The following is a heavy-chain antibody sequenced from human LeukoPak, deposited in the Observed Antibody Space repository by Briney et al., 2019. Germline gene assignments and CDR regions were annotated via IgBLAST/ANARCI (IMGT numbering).Heavy chain of an antibody. V-gene: IGHV4-4*02. Sequence: SETLSLTCGVSGGSITSTNYWTWVRQPPGKGLEWIGEVNLQGSANYNPSLMGRVAISVDMSENHISLQLTSVTAADTAVYYCAREGGPYRPLDYSGQGTLVTVSP. CDR3: AREGGPYRPLDY. CDR1: GGSITSTNY. J-gene: IGHJ4*02. CDR2: VNLQGSA.